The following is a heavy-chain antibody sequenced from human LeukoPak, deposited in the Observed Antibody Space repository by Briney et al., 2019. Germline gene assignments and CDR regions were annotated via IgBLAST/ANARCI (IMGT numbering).Heavy chain of an antibody. Sequence: SQTLSLTCTISGDSVSNSRSAWNWIRQSPSRGLEWLGRTYYRSGWYNDYAASVKSRITISPDTSKNQFSLQLSSVTAADTAVYYCARRPRGVRGVISAFDIWGQGTMVTVSS. CDR2: TYYRSGWYN. CDR3: ARRPRGVRGVISAFDI. V-gene: IGHV6-1*01. J-gene: IGHJ3*02. D-gene: IGHD3-10*01. CDR1: GDSVSNSRSA.